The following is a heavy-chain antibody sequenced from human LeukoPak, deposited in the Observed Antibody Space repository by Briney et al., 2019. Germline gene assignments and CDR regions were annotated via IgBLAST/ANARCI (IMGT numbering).Heavy chain of an antibody. J-gene: IGHJ5*02. V-gene: IGHV3-23*01. D-gene: IGHD3-3*01. CDR2: ISGSGGST. CDR1: GFTFSSYA. CDR3: ARDHEGITIFGVVVNWFDP. Sequence: GGSLRLSCAASGFTFSSYAMSWVRQAPGKGLEWVSAISGSGGSTYYADSVKGRFTISRDNSKNTLYLQMNSLRAEDTAVYYCARDHEGITIFGVVVNWFDPWGQGTLVTVSS.